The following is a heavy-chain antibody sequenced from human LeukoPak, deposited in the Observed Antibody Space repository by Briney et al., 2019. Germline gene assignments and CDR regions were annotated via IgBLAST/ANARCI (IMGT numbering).Heavy chain of an antibody. D-gene: IGHD3-22*01. CDR1: GGSISGNF. CDR3: ARTKYESGGYYATGRWFFDL. Sequence: SETLSLTCSVSGGSISGNFWSWIRQPPEKGLEWIGYISSSGSTDYNPPLKSRVTISQDTSRDQFSLKLTSVTAADTAVYYCARTKYESGGYYATGRWFFDLWGRGTLVTVSS. J-gene: IGHJ2*01. CDR2: ISSSGST. V-gene: IGHV4-4*09.